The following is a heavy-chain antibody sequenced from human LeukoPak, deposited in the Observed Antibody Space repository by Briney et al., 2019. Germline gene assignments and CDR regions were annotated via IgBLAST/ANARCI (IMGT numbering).Heavy chain of an antibody. J-gene: IGHJ4*02. CDR3: ARTYYDFRSGYFFY. D-gene: IGHD3-3*01. CDR2: IYPGDSDT. V-gene: IGHV5-51*01. CDR1: GYSFTSYW. Sequence: GESLKISCKGSGYSFTSYWIGWVRQMPGKGVEGMGIIYPGDSDTRYSPSFQGQVTISADKSISTAYLQWSSLKASDTAMYYCARTYYDFRSGYFFYWGQGTLVTVSS.